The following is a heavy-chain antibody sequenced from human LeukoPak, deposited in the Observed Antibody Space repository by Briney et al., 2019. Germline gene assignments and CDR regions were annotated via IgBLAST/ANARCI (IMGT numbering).Heavy chain of an antibody. CDR3: ATGDPGFA. CDR2: IISSSSFI. V-gene: IGHV3-21*01. J-gene: IGHJ5*02. Sequence: GGSLRLSCAASGFAFSTYTMNWVRQAPGQGLEWVSSIISSSSFIYYADSVKGRFTISRDNAKNSLYLQMNSLRAEDTAVYYCATGDPGFAWGQGTLVTVSS. CDR1: GFAFSTYT. D-gene: IGHD3-10*01.